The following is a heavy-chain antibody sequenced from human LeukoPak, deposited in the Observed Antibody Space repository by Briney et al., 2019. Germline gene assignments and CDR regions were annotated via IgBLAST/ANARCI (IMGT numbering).Heavy chain of an antibody. CDR3: ARDSIHNGWYGGTGY. Sequence: GGSLRLSCAASGFTVSSNYMSWVRQAPGKGLEWVSVIYSGGSTYYADSVKGRFTISRDNSKNTLYLQMNSLRAEDTAVYYCARDSIHNGWYGGTGYWGQGTLVTVSS. V-gene: IGHV3-53*01. CDR2: IYSGGST. J-gene: IGHJ4*02. CDR1: GFTVSSNY. D-gene: IGHD6-19*01.